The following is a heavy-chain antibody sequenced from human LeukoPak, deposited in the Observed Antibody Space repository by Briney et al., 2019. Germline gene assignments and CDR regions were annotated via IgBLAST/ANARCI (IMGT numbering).Heavy chain of an antibody. CDR3: ATPGTATIRDAFDI. J-gene: IGHJ3*02. V-gene: IGHV1-69*04. CDR1: GGTFSSYA. Sequence: SVKVSCKASGGTFSSYAISWVRQAPGQGLEWMGRVIPILGIADYAQKFQGRVTITADKSTSTAYMELSSLRSEDTAVYYCATPGTATIRDAFDIWGQGTMVTVSS. CDR2: VIPILGIA. D-gene: IGHD5-24*01.